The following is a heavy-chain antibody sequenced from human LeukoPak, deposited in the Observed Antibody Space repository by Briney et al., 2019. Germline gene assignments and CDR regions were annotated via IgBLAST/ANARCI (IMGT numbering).Heavy chain of an antibody. CDR3: ASSYQLLEDNWFDP. D-gene: IGHD2-2*01. CDR2: IYTSEST. Sequence: SETLSLTCTVSGGSISGYYWSWIRQPAGKGLEWIGRIYTSESTNYNPSLKSRVTMSIDTSKNQFSLKLSSVTAADTAVYYCASSYQLLEDNWFDPWGQGTLVTVSS. V-gene: IGHV4-4*07. J-gene: IGHJ5*02. CDR1: GGSISGYY.